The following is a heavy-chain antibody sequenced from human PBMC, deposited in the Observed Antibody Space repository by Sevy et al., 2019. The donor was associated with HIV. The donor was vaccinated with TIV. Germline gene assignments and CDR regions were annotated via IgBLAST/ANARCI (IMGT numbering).Heavy chain of an antibody. CDR1: GFTFSTYW. Sequence: GESLRLSCAASGFTFSTYWMYWVRQPPGKGLVWVSRINSDGSSTSYADSVKGRFTISRDNAKNMVYLQMNSLRAEDTAVYYCALLYGDYGAWGQGTLVTVSS. J-gene: IGHJ5*02. CDR2: INSDGSST. CDR3: ALLYGDYGA. D-gene: IGHD4-17*01. V-gene: IGHV3-74*01.